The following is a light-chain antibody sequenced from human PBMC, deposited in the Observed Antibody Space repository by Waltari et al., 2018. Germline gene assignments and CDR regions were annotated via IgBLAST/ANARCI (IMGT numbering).Light chain of an antibody. CDR3: HQYNNLPPYT. J-gene: IGKJ2*01. Sequence: EIVMTQSPATLSVSPGERATLSCRASQSVSSNLAWYQPKPGQAPRLLIYGASTRATGIPARFSGSGAGTEFTLTISSLQSEDFAVYYCHQYNNLPPYTFGQGTKLEIK. V-gene: IGKV3-15*01. CDR2: GAS. CDR1: QSVSSN.